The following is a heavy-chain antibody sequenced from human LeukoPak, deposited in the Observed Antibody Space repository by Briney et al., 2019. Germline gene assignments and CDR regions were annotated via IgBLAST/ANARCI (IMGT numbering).Heavy chain of an antibody. D-gene: IGHD1-1*01. CDR1: GFSLGTRGVG. CDR2: IDWNDDK. J-gene: IGHJ4*02. Sequence: SGPTLVKPTQTLTLTFTFSGFSLGTRGVGVGWIRQPPGKALEWLTVIDWNDDKGYSPSLKSRLTITKDTSKNQVVLTMTNMDPVDTATYYCAHNDRETGTPGYWGQGTLVTVSS. V-gene: IGHV2-5*01. CDR3: AHNDRETGTPGY.